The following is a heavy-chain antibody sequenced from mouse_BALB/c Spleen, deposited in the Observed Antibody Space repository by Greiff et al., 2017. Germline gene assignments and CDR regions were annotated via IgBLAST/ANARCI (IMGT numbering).Heavy chain of an antibody. D-gene: IGHD2-14*01. J-gene: IGHJ2*01. CDR1: GFTFSSYG. V-gene: IGHV5-6-3*01. CDR2: INSNGGST. CDR3: ARQYYRCFDY. Sequence: EVKLMESGGGLVQPGGSLKLSCAASGFTFSSYGMSWVRQTPDKRLELVATINSNGGSTYYPDSVKGRFTISRDNAKNTLYLQMSSLKSEDTAMYYCARQYYRCFDYWGQGTTLTVSS.